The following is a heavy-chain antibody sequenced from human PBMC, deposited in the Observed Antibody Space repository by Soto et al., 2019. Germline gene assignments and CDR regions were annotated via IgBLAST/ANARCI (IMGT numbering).Heavy chain of an antibody. CDR1: GFTFSSYG. Sequence: QVQLVESGGGVVQPGRSLRLSCAASGFTFSSYGMHWVRQAPGKGLEWVAVISYDGSNKYYADSVKGRFTISRDNSKNTLYLQMNSLRAEDTAVYYCASGWNYYYFDYWGQGTLVTVSS. J-gene: IGHJ4*02. CDR2: ISYDGSNK. CDR3: ASGWNYYYFDY. V-gene: IGHV3-30*03. D-gene: IGHD1-7*01.